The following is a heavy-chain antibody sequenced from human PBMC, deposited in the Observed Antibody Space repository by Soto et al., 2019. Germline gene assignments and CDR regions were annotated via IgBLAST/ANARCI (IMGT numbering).Heavy chain of an antibody. J-gene: IGHJ4*02. V-gene: IGHV3-9*01. CDR2: ISWNSGNI. CDR3: AKGAVTSIFGYFDY. Sequence: EVHLVESGGGLVQPGRSLRLSCAASGFTFDDYAMHWVRQVPGKGLEWVSSISWNSGNIVYADSVKGRFTISRDSANNSLYLQMNSLITEDTALYYCAKGAVTSIFGYFDYWGQGTLVTVSS. CDR1: GFTFDDYA. D-gene: IGHD3-3*01.